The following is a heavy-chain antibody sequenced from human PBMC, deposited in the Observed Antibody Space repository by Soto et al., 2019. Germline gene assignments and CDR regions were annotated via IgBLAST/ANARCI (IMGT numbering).Heavy chain of an antibody. J-gene: IGHJ4*02. CDR1: GFTFDDYA. CDR2: ISWNSGSI. Sequence: EVQLVESGGGLVQPGRSLRLSCAASGFTFDDYAMHWVRQAPGKGLEWVSGISWNSGSIGYADSVKGRFTISRDNAKNSLYLQMNSLRAEDSVLYYCAKFEGYSYGYAGLRPDYWGLGTLVTVSS. V-gene: IGHV3-9*01. CDR3: AKFEGYSYGYAGLRPDY. D-gene: IGHD5-18*01.